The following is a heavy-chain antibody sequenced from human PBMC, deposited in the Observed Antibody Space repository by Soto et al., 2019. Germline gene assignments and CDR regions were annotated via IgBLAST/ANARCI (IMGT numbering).Heavy chain of an antibody. Sequence: QVQLVQSGAEVKMPGASVKVSCEASGYTFIDYYMHWVRQAPGQGFEWLGRISPKSGGTNYAQKFQGRVTMTCDTALNTAYMELSSLMSEDTAVYYCARPPGYISDWYYFDLWGQGTLVTVSS. CDR1: GYTFIDYY. CDR2: ISPKSGGT. V-gene: IGHV1-2*02. CDR3: ARPPGYISDWYYFDL. J-gene: IGHJ4*02. D-gene: IGHD6-19*01.